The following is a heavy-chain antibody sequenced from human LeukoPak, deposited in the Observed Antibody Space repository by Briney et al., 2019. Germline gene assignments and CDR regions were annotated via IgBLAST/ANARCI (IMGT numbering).Heavy chain of an antibody. CDR1: GYTFTSYG. Sequence: ASVKVSCKASGYTFTSYGISWVRQAPGQGLEWMGWISAYNGNTNYAQKLQGRVTMTTDTSTSTAYMELRSLRSDDTAVYYCARGRIVVVPAAPTRYGRYWFDPWGQGTLVTVSS. D-gene: IGHD2-2*01. CDR3: ARGRIVVVPAAPTRYGRYWFDP. V-gene: IGHV1-18*01. CDR2: ISAYNGNT. J-gene: IGHJ5*02.